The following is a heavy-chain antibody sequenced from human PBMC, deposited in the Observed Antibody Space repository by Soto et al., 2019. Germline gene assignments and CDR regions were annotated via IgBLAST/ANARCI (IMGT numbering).Heavy chain of an antibody. CDR2: IYPGDSDT. CDR3: ARSWYSSSWSRGYSYYGMDV. D-gene: IGHD6-13*01. CDR1: GYSFTSYW. V-gene: IGHV5-51*01. J-gene: IGHJ6*02. Sequence: GESLKIACKGSGYSFTSYWIGWVRQMPGKGLEWMGIIYPGDSDTRYSPSFQGQVTISADKSISTAYLQWSSLKASDTAMYYCARSWYSSSWSRGYSYYGMDVWGQGTTVTVSS.